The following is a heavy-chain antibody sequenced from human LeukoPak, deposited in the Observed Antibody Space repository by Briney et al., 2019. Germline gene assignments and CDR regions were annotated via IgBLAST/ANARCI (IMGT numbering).Heavy chain of an antibody. V-gene: IGHV3-21*01. CDR2: ISSSSSYI. J-gene: IGHJ4*02. D-gene: IGHD7-27*01. CDR3: ARDLNWETY. CDR1: GFTFSSYS. Sequence: PGGSLRLSCAASGFTFSSYSMNWVRQAPGKGLEWVSSISSSSSYIYYADSAKGRFTISRDNAKNSLYLQMNSLRVEDTAVYYCARDLNWETYWGQGTLVSVSS.